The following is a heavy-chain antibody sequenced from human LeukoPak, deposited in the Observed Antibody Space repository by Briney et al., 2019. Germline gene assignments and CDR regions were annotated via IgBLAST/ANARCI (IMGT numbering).Heavy chain of an antibody. Sequence: PSETLSLTCTVSGGSISSYYWSWIRQLPGKGLEWIGYIYYSGSTNYHHPLKSRVTISVDTSKNQFSLRLSSVTAADTAVYYCARDCSSTCSDAFDIWGQGTMVTVSS. J-gene: IGHJ3*02. CDR1: GGSISSYY. V-gene: IGHV4-59*01. CDR3: ARDCSSTCSDAFDI. CDR2: IYYSGST. D-gene: IGHD2-2*01.